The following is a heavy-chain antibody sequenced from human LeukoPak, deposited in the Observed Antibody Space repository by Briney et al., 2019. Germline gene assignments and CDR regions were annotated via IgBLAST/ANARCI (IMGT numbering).Heavy chain of an antibody. CDR1: RFTFSTYW. V-gene: IGHV3-7*03. CDR2: IKQDGTEK. D-gene: IGHD6-13*01. Sequence: GGSLRLSCAASRFTFSTYWMSWVRQAPGKGLEWVASIKQDGTEKYYVDSVKGRFTISRDNAKNSLYLQMNSLRAEDAAVYYCARDRRLAAAGVFFDYWGQGTLVTVSS. CDR3: ARDRRLAAAGVFFDY. J-gene: IGHJ4*02.